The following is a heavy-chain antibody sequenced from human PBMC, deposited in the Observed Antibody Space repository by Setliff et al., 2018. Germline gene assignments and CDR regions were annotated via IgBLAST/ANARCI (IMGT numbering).Heavy chain of an antibody. CDR2: VFVSGST. Sequence: PSETLSLTCTVSGGSISTYYWSWIRRPAGKGLEWIGRVFVSGSTYYNPSLKSRVTISVDTSKNQFSLKLSSVTAADTAVYYCAREGSIAAAPFDFDYWGQGTLVTVSS. CDR3: AREGSIAAAPFDFDY. CDR1: GGSISTYY. J-gene: IGHJ4*02. V-gene: IGHV4-4*07. D-gene: IGHD6-13*01.